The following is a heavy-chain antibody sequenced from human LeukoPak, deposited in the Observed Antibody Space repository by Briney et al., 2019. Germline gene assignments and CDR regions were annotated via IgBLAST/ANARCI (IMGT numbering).Heavy chain of an antibody. Sequence: ASVKVSCKASGYTFTSYYMHWVRQAPGQGLEWMGIINPSSGSTSYAQKFQGRVTMTRDTSTSTVYMELSSLRSEDTAVYYCARGATVTTLWSWFDPWGQGTLAAVSS. CDR1: GYTFTSYY. J-gene: IGHJ5*02. CDR3: ARGATVTTLWSWFDP. CDR2: INPSSGST. V-gene: IGHV1-46*01. D-gene: IGHD4-17*01.